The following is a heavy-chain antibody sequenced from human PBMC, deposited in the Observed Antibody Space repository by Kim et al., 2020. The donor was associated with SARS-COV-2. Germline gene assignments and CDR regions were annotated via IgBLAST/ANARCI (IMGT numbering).Heavy chain of an antibody. CDR2: IYHSGST. CDR1: GYSISSGYY. Sequence: SETLSLTCTVSGYSISSGYYWGWIRQPPGKGLEWIGSIYHSGSTYYNPSLKSRVTISVDTSKNQFSLKLSSVTAADTAVYYCAREMVVAATPEYNWFDP. D-gene: IGHD2-15*01. V-gene: IGHV4-38-2*02. CDR3: AREMVVAATPEYNWFDP. J-gene: IGHJ5*02.